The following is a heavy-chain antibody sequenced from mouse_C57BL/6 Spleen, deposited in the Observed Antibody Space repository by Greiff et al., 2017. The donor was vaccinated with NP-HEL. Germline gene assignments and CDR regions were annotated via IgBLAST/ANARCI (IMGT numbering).Heavy chain of an antibody. CDR1: GFTFSSYT. J-gene: IGHJ2*01. CDR2: ISGGGGNT. CDR3: ARDEWLLRYFDY. D-gene: IGHD2-3*01. V-gene: IGHV5-9*01. Sequence: EVKVVESGGGLVKPGGSLKLSCAASGFTFSSYTMSWVRQTPEKRLEWVATISGGGGNTYYPDSVKGRFTISRDNAKNTLYLQMSSLRSEDTALYYCARDEWLLRYFDYWGQGTTLTVSS.